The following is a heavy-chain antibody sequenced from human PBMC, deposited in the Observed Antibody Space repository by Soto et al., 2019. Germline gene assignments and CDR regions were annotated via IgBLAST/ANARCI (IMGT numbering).Heavy chain of an antibody. CDR2: IIPILGIA. V-gene: IGHV1-69*02. Sequence: ASVKVSCKASGGTFSSYTISWVRQAPGQGLEWMGRIIPILGIANYAQKFQGRVTITADKSTSTAYMELSSLRSEDTAVYYCASSINLRGYSYGIVDFDYWGQGTLVTVSS. CDR1: GGTFSSYT. J-gene: IGHJ4*02. CDR3: ASSINLRGYSYGIVDFDY. D-gene: IGHD5-18*01.